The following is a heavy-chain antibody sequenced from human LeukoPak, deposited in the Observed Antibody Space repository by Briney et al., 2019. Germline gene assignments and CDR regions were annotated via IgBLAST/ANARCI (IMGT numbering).Heavy chain of an antibody. J-gene: IGHJ5*02. Sequence: PSETLSLTCTVSGGSISSGVSYWTWIRQHPGTGLEWIGYIYYSGSTYYNPSLKSRVTISVDTSKKQFSLNLSSVTAADTAVYYCARGHCSTTSCYTDWFDPWGQGTMVTVSS. V-gene: IGHV4-31*03. CDR1: GGSISSGVSY. CDR2: IYYSGST. CDR3: ARGHCSTTSCYTDWFDP. D-gene: IGHD2-2*01.